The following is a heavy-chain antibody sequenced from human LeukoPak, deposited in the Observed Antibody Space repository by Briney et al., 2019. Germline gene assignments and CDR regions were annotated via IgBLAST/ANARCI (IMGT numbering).Heavy chain of an antibody. Sequence: GGSLRLSCVASGFTFGKYWMSWVRQAPGKGLEWVAVISYDGSNKYYADSVKGRFTISRDNSKNTLYLQMNSLRAEDTAAYYCAKDLVSSSSWYVLDYWGQGTLVTVSS. CDR1: GFTFGKYW. CDR3: AKDLVSSSSWYVLDY. V-gene: IGHV3-30*18. J-gene: IGHJ4*02. CDR2: ISYDGSNK. D-gene: IGHD6-13*01.